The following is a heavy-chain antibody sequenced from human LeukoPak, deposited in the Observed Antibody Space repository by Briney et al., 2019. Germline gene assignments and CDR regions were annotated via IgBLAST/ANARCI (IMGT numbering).Heavy chain of an antibody. J-gene: IGHJ5*02. CDR3: AREMGYFDGFDP. D-gene: IGHD3-9*01. Sequence: PSETLSLTCTVSGGSISSYYWSWIRQPPGKGLEWIGYIYYSGSTNYNHSLKSRVTISVDTSKNQFSLKLSSVTAADTAVYYCAREMGYFDGFDPWGQGTLVTVSS. CDR2: IYYSGST. CDR1: GGSISSYY. V-gene: IGHV4-59*01.